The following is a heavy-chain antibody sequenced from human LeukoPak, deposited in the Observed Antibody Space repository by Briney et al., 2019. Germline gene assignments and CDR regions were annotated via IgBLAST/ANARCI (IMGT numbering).Heavy chain of an antibody. V-gene: IGHV4-59*01. CDR2: ISYSGST. J-gene: IGHJ4*02. CDR3: ARDSYNYGSGSLDY. Sequence: SETLSLTCTVSIGSISNYYWSWVRQPPGKGLEWIGYISYSGSTKYNPSLKSRVTVSVDTSKNQFSLKLTSVTAADTAMYYCARDSYNYGSGSLDYWGRGTLVTVSS. CDR1: IGSISNYY. D-gene: IGHD5-18*01.